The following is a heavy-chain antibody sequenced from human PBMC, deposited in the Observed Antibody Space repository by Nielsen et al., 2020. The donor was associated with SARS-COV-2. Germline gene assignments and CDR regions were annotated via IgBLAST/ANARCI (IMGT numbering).Heavy chain of an antibody. V-gene: IGHV4-34*01. Sequence: SETLSLTCAVYGGSFSGYYWSWIRQPPGKGLEWIGNIYSGGSTYSNPSLDSRVTMSVDTSKNQFSLKLSSVTAADTAVYYCARTLDMTTNAFPHWGQGTVVTVSS. CDR1: GGSFSGYY. D-gene: IGHD4-11*01. CDR2: IYSGGST. J-gene: IGHJ3*01. CDR3: ARTLDMTTNAFPH.